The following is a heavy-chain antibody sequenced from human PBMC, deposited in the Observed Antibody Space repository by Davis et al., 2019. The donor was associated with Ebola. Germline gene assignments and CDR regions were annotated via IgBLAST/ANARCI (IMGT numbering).Heavy chain of an antibody. CDR3: ARDSMGIAVAEGFDY. J-gene: IGHJ4*02. CDR2: VSSYSDTI. Sequence: GESLKISCAASGFPFTTYTMNWVRQAPGKGLEWVASVSSYSDTISYADSVKGRFTISRDNAKNSLYLQMNSLRAEDTAVYYCARDSMGIAVAEGFDYWGQGTLVTVSS. V-gene: IGHV3-21*01. D-gene: IGHD6-19*01. CDR1: GFPFTTYT.